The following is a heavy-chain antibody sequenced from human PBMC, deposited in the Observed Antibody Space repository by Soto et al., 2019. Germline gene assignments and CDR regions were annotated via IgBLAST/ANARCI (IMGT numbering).Heavy chain of an antibody. CDR1: GFTFSSYS. Sequence: GRSLRLSCAVSGFTFSSYSMNWVRQAPGKGLEWVSSIGGSGGYIYYADSVKGRFTISRDNTKNSLYLQMNSLRAEDTALYYCARVGVAIPHLNWFDPWGQGTLVTVSS. V-gene: IGHV3-21*01. CDR3: ARVGVAIPHLNWFDP. CDR2: IGGSGGYI. D-gene: IGHD3-3*01. J-gene: IGHJ5*02.